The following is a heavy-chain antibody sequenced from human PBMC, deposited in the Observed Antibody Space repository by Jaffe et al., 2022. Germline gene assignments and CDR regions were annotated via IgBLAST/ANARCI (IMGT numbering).Heavy chain of an antibody. CDR2: IKSKTDGGTT. CDR3: TTVLGYCTGGVCYPLQAFDY. J-gene: IGHJ4*02. D-gene: IGHD2-8*02. V-gene: IGHV3-15*01. Sequence: EVQLVESGGGLVKPGGSLRLSCAASGFTFSNAWMSWVRQAPGKGLEWVGRIKSKTDGGTTDYAAPVKGRFTISRDDSKNTLYLQMNSLKTEDTAVYYCTTVLGYCTGGVCYPLQAFDYWGQGTLVTVSS. CDR1: GFTFSNAW.